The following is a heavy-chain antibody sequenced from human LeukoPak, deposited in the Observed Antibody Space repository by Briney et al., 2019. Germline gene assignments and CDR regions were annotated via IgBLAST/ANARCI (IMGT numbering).Heavy chain of an antibody. V-gene: IGHV1-69*01. CDR2: IIPIFGTA. CDR1: GGTFSSYA. CDR3: ASGVGYYDSSGYDHDAFDI. J-gene: IGHJ3*02. D-gene: IGHD3-22*01. Sequence: GSSVKVSCKASGGTFSSYAISWVRQAPGQGLEWMGGIIPIFGTANYAQKFQGRVTITADESTSTAYMELSSLRSEDTAVYYCASGVGYYDSSGYDHDAFDIWGQGTMDTVSS.